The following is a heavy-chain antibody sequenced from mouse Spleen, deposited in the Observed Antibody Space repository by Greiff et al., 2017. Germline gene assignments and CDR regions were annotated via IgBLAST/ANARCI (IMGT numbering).Heavy chain of an antibody. J-gene: IGHJ3*01. CDR2: IYPRSGNT. CDR3: AMPSPRERSTMITTGFAY. Sequence: QVQLQQSGAELARPGASVKLSCKASGYTFTSYGISWVKQRTGQGLEWIGEIYPRSGNTYYNEKFKGKATLTADKSSSTAYMELRSLTSEDSAVYFCAMPSPRERSTMITTGFAYWGQGTLVTVSA. CDR1: GYTFTSYG. V-gene: IGHV1-81*01. D-gene: IGHD2-4*01.